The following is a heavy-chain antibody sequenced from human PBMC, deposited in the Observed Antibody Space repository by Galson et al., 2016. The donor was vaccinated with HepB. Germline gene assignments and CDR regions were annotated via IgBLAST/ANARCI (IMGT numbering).Heavy chain of an antibody. J-gene: IGHJ4*02. CDR1: GFTFSRFG. CDR2: IWVDGRDS. CDR3: ASDLWGDCRTTTCSHLDS. Sequence: LRLSCAASGFTFSRFGMHWVRQAPGKGLESVAVIWVDGRDSYYGDSVTGRFTISKDNSNNMLYLQMNSLRVEDTAVYYCASDLWGDCRTTTCSHLDSWGQGTLVTVSS. V-gene: IGHV3-33*01. D-gene: IGHD1-14*01.